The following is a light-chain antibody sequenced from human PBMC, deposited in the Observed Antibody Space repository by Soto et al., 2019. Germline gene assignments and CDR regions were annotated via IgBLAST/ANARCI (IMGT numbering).Light chain of an antibody. CDR2: DVN. CDR1: SSDVGGYIW. CDR3: VSYTIRSTYG. V-gene: IGLV2-14*01. J-gene: IGLJ1*01. Sequence: QSVLTQPASVSGSPGQSITISCTGTSSDVGGYIWVSWYQHHPGKAPKLIIYDVNIRPSGVSGRFSGSKSGNTASLTISGLQTEDEAEYYCVSYTIRSTYGFGSGTKLTVL.